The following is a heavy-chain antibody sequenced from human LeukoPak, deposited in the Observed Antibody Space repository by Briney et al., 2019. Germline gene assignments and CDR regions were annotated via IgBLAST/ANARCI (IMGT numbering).Heavy chain of an antibody. J-gene: IGHJ4*02. CDR1: GYTFTGYF. V-gene: IGHV1-2*02. CDR3: ARDYCSSASCYLDY. D-gene: IGHD2-2*01. CDR2: INPNSGVT. Sequence: GASVKVSCKASGYTFTGYFIHWVRQAPGQGLERMGWINPNSGVTNFAQKFQGRVTMTRDTSISTAYMELSRLRSEDTAVYYCARDYCSSASCYLDYWGQGTLVTVSS.